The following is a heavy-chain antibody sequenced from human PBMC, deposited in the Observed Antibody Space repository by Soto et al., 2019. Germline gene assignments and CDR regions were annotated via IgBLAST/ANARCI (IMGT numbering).Heavy chain of an antibody. J-gene: IGHJ5*02. D-gene: IGHD2-21*02. V-gene: IGHV4-39*01. Sequence: QLQLQESGPGLVKPSETLSLTCTVSGGSISSSSYFWGWIRQPPGKGLEWIGSIYYSGSTYYNPSLKSRVTVSVATSKSQSSVKLRSVTAADTAVYFCARHPSDFWFDPWGQGTLVTVSS. CDR2: IYYSGST. CDR1: GGSISSSSYF. CDR3: ARHPSDFWFDP.